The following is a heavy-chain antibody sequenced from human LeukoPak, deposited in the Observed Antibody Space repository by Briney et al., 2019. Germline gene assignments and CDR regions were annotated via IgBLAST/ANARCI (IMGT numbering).Heavy chain of an antibody. V-gene: IGHV4-59*01. CDR1: GGSISSYY. D-gene: IGHD3-22*01. Sequence: SETLSLTCTVSGGSISSYYWSWIRQPPGKGLEWIGCIYYSGSTNYNPSLKSRVTISVDTSKNHFSLKLSSVTAADTAFYYCARHYDSSGARSYYYYGMDVWGQGTTVTVSS. CDR2: IYYSGST. J-gene: IGHJ6*02. CDR3: ARHYDSSGARSYYYYGMDV.